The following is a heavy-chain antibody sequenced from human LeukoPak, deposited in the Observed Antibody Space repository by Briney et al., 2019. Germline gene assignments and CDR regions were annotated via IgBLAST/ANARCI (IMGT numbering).Heavy chain of an antibody. CDR1: GFTFSSYG. Sequence: GGSLRLSCAASGFTFSSYGMSWVRQAPGKGLEWVSAISGSGGSTFYADSAKGRFTISRDNSKNALYLQMNSLRAEDTAVYYCAKVYSAGWYPGYFDYWGQGTLVTVSS. CDR3: AKVYSAGWYPGYFDY. D-gene: IGHD6-19*01. J-gene: IGHJ4*02. CDR2: ISGSGGST. V-gene: IGHV3-23*01.